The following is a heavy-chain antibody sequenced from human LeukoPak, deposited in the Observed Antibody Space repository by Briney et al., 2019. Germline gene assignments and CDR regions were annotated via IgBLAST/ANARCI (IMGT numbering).Heavy chain of an antibody. V-gene: IGHV1-18*01. D-gene: IGHD1-26*01. CDR1: VSTFTIYG. CDR2: ISAYNGNT. Sequence: GASVTLSFTASVSTFTIYGISWVRHAPGQGPEWMGWISAYNGNTNYAQKLQGRVTMTTDTSTSTAYMELRSLRSDDTAVYYCARSPGSHWVYFDYWGQGTLVTVSS. CDR3: ARSPGSHWVYFDY. J-gene: IGHJ4*02.